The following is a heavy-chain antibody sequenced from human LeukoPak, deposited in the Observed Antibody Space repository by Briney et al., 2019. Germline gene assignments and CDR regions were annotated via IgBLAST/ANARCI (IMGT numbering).Heavy chain of an antibody. CDR1: GGSISSNSYY. J-gene: IGHJ6*03. CDR3: ARGIFYYGSGSYFYYYCYMDV. V-gene: IGHV4-39*01. D-gene: IGHD3-10*01. Sequence: PSETLSLTCAVSGGSISSNSYYWGWIRQPPGKGLEWIGSIYYSGSTYYNPSLKSRVTISVDTSKNQFSLKLSSVTAADTAVYYCARGIFYYGSGSYFYYYCYMDVWGKGTTVTVSS. CDR2: IYYSGST.